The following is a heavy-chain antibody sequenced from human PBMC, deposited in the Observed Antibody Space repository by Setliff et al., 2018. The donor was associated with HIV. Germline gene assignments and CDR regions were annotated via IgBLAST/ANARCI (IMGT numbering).Heavy chain of an antibody. D-gene: IGHD6-19*01. CDR1: GYSISSGYY. J-gene: IGHJ4*02. Sequence: KPSETLSLTCTVSGYSISSGYYWGWIRQPPGKGLEWIGSIYHSGSTYYNPSLKSRVTISVDTSKNQFSLKLSSVTAADTAVYYCARRRSSGWYHYFDYWGQGTLVTVPQ. CDR2: IYHSGST. CDR3: ARRRSSGWYHYFDY. V-gene: IGHV4-38-2*02.